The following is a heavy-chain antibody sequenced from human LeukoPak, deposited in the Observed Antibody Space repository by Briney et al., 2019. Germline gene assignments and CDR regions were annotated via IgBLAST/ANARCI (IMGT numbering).Heavy chain of an antibody. J-gene: IGHJ4*02. D-gene: IGHD6-13*01. CDR2: INAGNGNT. V-gene: IGHV1-3*01. CDR1: GYTFTSYA. CDR3: ARIAAAGQDFDY. Sequence: ASVKVSCKASGYTFTSYAMHWVRQAPGQRREWMGWINAGNGNTKYSQKFQGRVTITRDTSASTAYMELSSLRSEDTAVYYCARIAAAGQDFDYWGQGTLVTVS.